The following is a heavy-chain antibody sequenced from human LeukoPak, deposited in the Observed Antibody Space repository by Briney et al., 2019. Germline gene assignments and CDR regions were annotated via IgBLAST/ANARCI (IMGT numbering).Heavy chain of an antibody. Sequence: SVKVSCKASGGTFSSYAISWVRQAPGQGLEWMGGIIPIFGTADYAQKFQGRVTISADESTSRAYMELSSLRSEDTAVYYCARDSAYYYDSSGPYIRNFQHWGQGTLVTVSS. CDR3: ARDSAYYYDSSGPYIRNFQH. CDR2: IIPIFGTA. D-gene: IGHD3-22*01. V-gene: IGHV1-69*13. J-gene: IGHJ1*01. CDR1: GGTFSSYA.